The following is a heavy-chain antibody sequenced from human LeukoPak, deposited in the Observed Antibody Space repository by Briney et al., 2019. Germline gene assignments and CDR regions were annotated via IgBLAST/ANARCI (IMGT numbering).Heavy chain of an antibody. CDR2: IYYSGGT. D-gene: IGHD6-13*01. Sequence: SETLSLTCTVSGGSISSYYWSWIRQPPGKGLEWIGYIYYSGGTNYDPSLKSRVTISVDTSKTQFSLKLSSVTAADTAVYYCARYSSSWYGYYYYYGMDVWGQGTTVTVSS. CDR3: ARYSSSWYGYYYYYGMDV. V-gene: IGHV4-59*01. CDR1: GGSISSYY. J-gene: IGHJ6*02.